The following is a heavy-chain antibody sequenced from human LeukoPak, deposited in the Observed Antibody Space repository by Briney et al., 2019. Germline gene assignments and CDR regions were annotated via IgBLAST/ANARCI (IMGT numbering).Heavy chain of an antibody. J-gene: IGHJ4*02. Sequence: RPSETLSLTCTVSGGSISSYYWSWIRQPPGKGLEWIGYIYYSGSTNYNPSLKSRVTISVDTSKNQFSLKLSSVTAADTAVYYCARDRGSGWSEGAFDYWGQGTLVTVSS. CDR2: IYYSGST. D-gene: IGHD6-19*01. V-gene: IGHV4-59*01. CDR3: ARDRGSGWSEGAFDY. CDR1: GGSISSYY.